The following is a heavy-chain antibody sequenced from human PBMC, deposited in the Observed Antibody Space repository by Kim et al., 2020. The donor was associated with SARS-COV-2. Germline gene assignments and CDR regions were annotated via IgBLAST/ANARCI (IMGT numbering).Heavy chain of an antibody. CDR2: IDPSDSYT. V-gene: IGHV5-10-1*01. CDR3: ARRSYCSSTSCYISRGYYYGMDV. D-gene: IGHD2-2*02. Sequence: GESLKISCKGSGYSFTSYWISWVRQMPGKGLEWMGRIDPSDSYTNYSPSFQGHVTISADKSISTAYLQWSSLKASDTAMYYCARRSYCSSTSCYISRGYYYGMDVWGQGTTVTVSS. CDR1: GYSFTSYW. J-gene: IGHJ6*02.